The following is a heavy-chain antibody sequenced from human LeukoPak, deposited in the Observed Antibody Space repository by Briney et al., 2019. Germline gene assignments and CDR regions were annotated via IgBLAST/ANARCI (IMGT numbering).Heavy chain of an antibody. Sequence: HPGGSLRLSCAASGFTFSSYSMNWVRQAPGKGLEWVSYISSSSSTIYHADSVKGRFTISRDNAKNSLYLQMNSLRAEDTAVYYCARYCSGGSCRYHGLFAFDIWGQGTMVTVSS. CDR2: ISSSSSTI. V-gene: IGHV3-48*04. CDR1: GFTFSSYS. CDR3: ARYCSGGSCRYHGLFAFDI. J-gene: IGHJ3*02. D-gene: IGHD2-15*01.